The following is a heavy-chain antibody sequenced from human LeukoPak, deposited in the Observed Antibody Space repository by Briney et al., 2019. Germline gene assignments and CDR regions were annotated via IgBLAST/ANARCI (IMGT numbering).Heavy chain of an antibody. D-gene: IGHD1-26*01. V-gene: IGHV3-21*01. CDR3: ASSYRGKYRAFDT. Sequence: GGSLRLSCAASGFTFSSYSMNWVRQAPGKGLEGVSSISSSSSYIYYADSVKGRFTISRDNAKNTLYLQMNSLRAEDTAVYYCASSYRGKYRAFDTWGQGTMVTVSS. CDR2: ISSSSSYI. J-gene: IGHJ3*02. CDR1: GFTFSSYS.